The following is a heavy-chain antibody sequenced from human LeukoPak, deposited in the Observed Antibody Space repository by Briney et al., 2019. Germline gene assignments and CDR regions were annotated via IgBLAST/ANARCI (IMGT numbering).Heavy chain of an antibody. V-gene: IGHV4-34*01. D-gene: IGHD5-24*01. CDR1: GGSFSGYY. J-gene: IGHJ4*02. Sequence: SETLSLTCAVYGGSFSGYYWSWIRQPPGKGLEWIGDINHSGSTNYNPSLKSRVTISVDTSKNQFSLKLSSVTAADTAVYYCAARDGYNRDYWGQGTLVTVSS. CDR3: AARDGYNRDY. CDR2: INHSGST.